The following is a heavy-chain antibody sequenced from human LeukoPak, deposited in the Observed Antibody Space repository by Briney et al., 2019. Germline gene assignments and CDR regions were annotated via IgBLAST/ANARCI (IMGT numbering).Heavy chain of an antibody. D-gene: IGHD5-18*01. CDR2: VYQSGTI. CDR3: ARIFIRNGYSSYFDC. CDR1: GFSISSGHY. Sequence: SETLSLTCTVSGFSISSGHYWGWVRHPPGAGLEWIGSVYQSGTIYYNPSLKSRVTTSVDMSKNQFSLRLRPVTAADTAVYYCARIFIRNGYSSYFDCWGQGTLVTVSS. V-gene: IGHV4-38-2*02. J-gene: IGHJ4*02.